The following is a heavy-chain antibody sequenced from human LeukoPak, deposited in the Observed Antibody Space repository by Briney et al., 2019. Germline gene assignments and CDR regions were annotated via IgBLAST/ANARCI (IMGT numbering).Heavy chain of an antibody. D-gene: IGHD2-2*01. CDR3: ALVGVYPATPGAFDI. CDR2: IIPIFGTA. Sequence: SVKVSCKASGYTFTTYGISWVRQAPGQGLEWMGGIIPIFGTANYAQKFQGRVTITADESTSTAYMELSSLRSEDTAVYYCALVGVYPATPGAFDIWGQGTMVTVSS. CDR1: GYTFTTYG. J-gene: IGHJ3*02. V-gene: IGHV1-69*13.